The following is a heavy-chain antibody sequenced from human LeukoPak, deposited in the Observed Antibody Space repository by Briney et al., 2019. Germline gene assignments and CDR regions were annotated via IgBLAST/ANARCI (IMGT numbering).Heavy chain of an antibody. CDR2: IDKKDKGYATAT. D-gene: IGHD1-26*01. V-gene: IGHV3-73*01. CDR3: TRDSGTYNWFDP. J-gene: IGHJ5*02. Sequence: GGSLKLSCAASGFTFSGSAIHWVRQSSRKGLEWVGQIDKKDKGYATATAYAASVKGRFTISRDDSINTAYLQMKSLKTEDTALYYCTRDSGTYNWFDPWGQGTLVTVSS. CDR1: GFTFSGSA.